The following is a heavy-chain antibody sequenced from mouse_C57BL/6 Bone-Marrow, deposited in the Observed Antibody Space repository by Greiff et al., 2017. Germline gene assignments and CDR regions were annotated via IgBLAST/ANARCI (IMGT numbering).Heavy chain of an antibody. CDR1: GYTFTSYW. V-gene: IGHV1-62-3*01. Sequence: QVQLQQPVAELVKPGASVKLSCKASGYTFTSYWMHWVKQRPGRGLEWIGRIDPNSGGTKYNEKFTSKATLTVDKSSSTAYMDLRSLTSEDSAVYFCARDGYYFLDYAMDYWGQGTSVTVSS. CDR2: IDPNSGGT. J-gene: IGHJ4*01. CDR3: ARDGYYFLDYAMDY. D-gene: IGHD2-3*01.